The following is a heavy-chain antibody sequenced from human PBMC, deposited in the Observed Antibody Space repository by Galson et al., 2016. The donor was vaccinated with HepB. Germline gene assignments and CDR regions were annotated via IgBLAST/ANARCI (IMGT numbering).Heavy chain of an antibody. D-gene: IGHD4-23*01. CDR3: ARGDTVVTPYDY. Sequence: SVKVSCKASGYTFSNYGITWVRQAPGQGLEWMGWISGYNGNPKYAQNLQGRVTMTADRSTTTAYMELRSLTSDDTAVYYCARGDTVVTPYDYWGQGTLVTVAS. J-gene: IGHJ4*02. CDR2: ISGYNGNP. CDR1: GYTFSNYG. V-gene: IGHV1-18*01.